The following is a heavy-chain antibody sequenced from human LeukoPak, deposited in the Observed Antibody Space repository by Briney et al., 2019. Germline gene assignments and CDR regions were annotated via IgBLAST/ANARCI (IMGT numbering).Heavy chain of an antibody. V-gene: IGHV3-49*03. CDR1: GFTFGDYA. CDR3: TRDPGVTILGVVPPPDY. D-gene: IGHD3-3*01. CDR2: IRSKAYGGTT. Sequence: PGGSLRLSCTASGFTFGDYAMSWFRQAPGKGLEWVGFIRSKAYGGTTEYAASVKGRFTISRDDSKSIAYLQMNSLKTEDTAVYYCTRDPGVTILGVVPPPDYWGQGTLVTVSS. J-gene: IGHJ4*02.